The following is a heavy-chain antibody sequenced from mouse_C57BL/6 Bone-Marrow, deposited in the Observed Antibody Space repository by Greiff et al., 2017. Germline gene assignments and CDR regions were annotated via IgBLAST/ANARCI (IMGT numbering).Heavy chain of an antibody. CDR3: AGDGYGFAY. V-gene: IGHV1-81*01. CDR1: GYTFTSYG. Sequence: VQLQESGAELARPGASVKLSCKASGYTFTSYGISWVKQRTGQGLEWIGDIYPRSGNTYYNEKFKGKATLTADKSSSTAYMELRSLTSEDSAVYFCAGDGYGFAYWGQGTLVTVSA. J-gene: IGHJ3*01. D-gene: IGHD2-2*01. CDR2: IYPRSGNT.